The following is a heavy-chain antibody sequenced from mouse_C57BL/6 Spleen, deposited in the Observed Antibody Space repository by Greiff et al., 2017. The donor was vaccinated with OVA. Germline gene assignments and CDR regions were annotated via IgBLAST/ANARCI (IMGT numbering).Heavy chain of an antibody. D-gene: IGHD1-1*01. Sequence: VKLQESGAELVRPGTSVKVSCKASGYAFTNYLIEWVKQRPGQGLEWIGVINPGSGGTNYNEKFKGKATLTADKSSSTAYMQLSSLTSEDSAVYFCARTGNYYGSEAYWGQGTLVTVSA. J-gene: IGHJ3*01. V-gene: IGHV1-54*01. CDR2: INPGSGGT. CDR3: ARTGNYYGSEAY. CDR1: GYAFTNYL.